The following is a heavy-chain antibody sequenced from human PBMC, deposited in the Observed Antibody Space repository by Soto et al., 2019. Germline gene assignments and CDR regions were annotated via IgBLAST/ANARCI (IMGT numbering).Heavy chain of an antibody. CDR2: IIPIFGTA. Sequence: QVQLVQSGAEVKKPGSSVKVSCKASGGTFSSYAISWVRQAPGQGLEWMGGIIPIFGTANYAQKFQGRVTITADESTSTAYMELSSLGSEDTAVYYCARRPITMVRGSSTDNWFDPWGQGTLVTVSS. CDR3: ARRPITMVRGSSTDNWFDP. J-gene: IGHJ5*02. V-gene: IGHV1-69*01. D-gene: IGHD3-10*01. CDR1: GGTFSSYA.